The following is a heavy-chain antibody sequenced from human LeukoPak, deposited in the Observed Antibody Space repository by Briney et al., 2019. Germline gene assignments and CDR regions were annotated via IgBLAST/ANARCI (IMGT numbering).Heavy chain of an antibody. CDR1: GFTFGNAW. CDR2: IKSKTDGGTT. CDR3: TTSILSEITMVRGVEFGDY. J-gene: IGHJ4*02. V-gene: IGHV3-15*01. Sequence: GGSLRLSCAASGFTFGNAWMSWVRQAPGKGLEWVGRIKSKTDGGTTDYAAPVKDRFTISRDDSKNTLYLQMNSLKTEDTAVYYCTTSILSEITMVRGVEFGDYWGQGTLVTASS. D-gene: IGHD3-10*01.